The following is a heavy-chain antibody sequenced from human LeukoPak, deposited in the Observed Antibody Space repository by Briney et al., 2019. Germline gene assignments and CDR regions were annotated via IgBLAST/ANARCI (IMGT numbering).Heavy chain of an antibody. CDR1: GFTFSSYG. Sequence: PGGSLRLSCAASGFTFSSYGMHWVRQAPGKGLEWVAVIWYDGSNKYYADSVRGRFTISRDNSKNTLYLQMNSLRAEDTAVYYCARDYEYQRIQLWPHYFDYWGQGTLVTVSS. CDR2: IWYDGSNK. V-gene: IGHV3-33*01. J-gene: IGHJ4*02. CDR3: ARDYEYQRIQLWPHYFDY. D-gene: IGHD5-18*01.